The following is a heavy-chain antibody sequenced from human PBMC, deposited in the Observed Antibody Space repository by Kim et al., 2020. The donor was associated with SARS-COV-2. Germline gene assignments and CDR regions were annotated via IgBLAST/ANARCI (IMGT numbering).Heavy chain of an antibody. CDR2: IYYSGST. CDR3: ARDGYSSQPYYYYYYGMDV. CDR1: GGSISSSSYY. V-gene: IGHV4-39*07. J-gene: IGHJ6*02. Sequence: SETLSLTCTVSGGSISSSSYYWGWIRQPPGKGLEWIGSIYYSGSTYYNPSLKSRVTISVDTSKNQFSLKLSSVTAADTAVYYCARDGYSSQPYYYYYYGMDVWGQGTTVTVSS. D-gene: IGHD6-13*01.